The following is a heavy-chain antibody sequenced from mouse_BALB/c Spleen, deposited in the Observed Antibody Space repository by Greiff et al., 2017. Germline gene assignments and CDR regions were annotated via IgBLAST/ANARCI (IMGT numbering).Heavy chain of an antibody. CDR1: GYTFSSYW. J-gene: IGHJ2*01. CDR3: ARRGGYYPFDY. CDR2: ILPGSGST. Sequence: VKLMESGAELMKPGASVKISCKATGYTFSSYWIEWVKQRPGHGLEWIGEILPGSGSTNYNEKFKGKATFTADTSSNTAYMQLSSLTSEDSAVYYCARRGGYYPFDYWGQGTTLTVSS. D-gene: IGHD2-3*01. V-gene: IGHV1-9*01.